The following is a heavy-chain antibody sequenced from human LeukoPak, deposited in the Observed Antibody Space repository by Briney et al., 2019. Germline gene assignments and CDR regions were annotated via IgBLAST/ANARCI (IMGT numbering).Heavy chain of an antibody. J-gene: IGHJ6*03. CDR3: ARNSSPHYYYYYMDV. Sequence: SETLSLTCAVYGGSFSGYYWSWIRQPPGKGLEWIGEINHSGSTNYNPSLKSRVTISVDTSKNQFSLKLSSVTAADTAVYYCARNSSPHYYYYYMDVWGKGTTVTASS. CDR2: INHSGST. D-gene: IGHD4-23*01. V-gene: IGHV4-34*01. CDR1: GGSFSGYY.